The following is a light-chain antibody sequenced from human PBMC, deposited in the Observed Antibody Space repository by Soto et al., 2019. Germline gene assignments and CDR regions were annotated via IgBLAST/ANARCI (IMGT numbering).Light chain of an antibody. V-gene: IGLV1-44*01. CDR1: TSNFGTKT. J-gene: IGLJ2*01. CDR3: ASWDDVLHGPL. Sequence: QSVLTQPPSASGTPGQKVTISCSGTTSNFGTKTVSWYQQLPGAAPKLLISRTDQLSSGVPDRFSGSKSGTSASLAISGLRSEDEAYYFCASWDDVLHGPLFGGGTQLTVL. CDR2: RTD.